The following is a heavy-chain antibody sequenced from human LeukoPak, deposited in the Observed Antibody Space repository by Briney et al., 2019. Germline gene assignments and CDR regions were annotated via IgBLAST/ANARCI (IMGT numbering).Heavy chain of an antibody. D-gene: IGHD6-6*01. J-gene: IGHJ4*02. CDR3: TRDRSRAEDD. Sequence: PGGSLRLSCAASGFTFSVHWMSWVRQAPGKGLEWVANINQGGSDKYYVDSVKGRFTISRDNANNLLYLQMNSLRGEDTAAYYCTRDRSRAEDDWGQGTLVTVSS. CDR2: INQGGSDK. V-gene: IGHV3-7*01. CDR1: GFTFSVHW.